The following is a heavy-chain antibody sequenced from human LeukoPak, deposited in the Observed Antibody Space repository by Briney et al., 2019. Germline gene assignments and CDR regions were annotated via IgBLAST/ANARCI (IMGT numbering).Heavy chain of an antibody. CDR1: GGSFSGYY. D-gene: IGHD2-2*01. V-gene: IGHV4-34*01. CDR3: ARGCSSTSCYYY. J-gene: IGHJ4*02. CDR2: INHSGST. Sequence: PSETLSLTCAVYGGSFSGYYWSWIRQPPGKGLEWIGEINHSGSTNYNPSLKSRVTISVDTSKHQFSLKLSSVTAADTAVYYCARGCSSTSCYYYWSQGTLVTVSS.